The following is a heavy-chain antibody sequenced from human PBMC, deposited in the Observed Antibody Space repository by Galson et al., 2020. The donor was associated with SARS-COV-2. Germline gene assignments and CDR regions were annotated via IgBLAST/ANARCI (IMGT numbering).Heavy chain of an antibody. CDR2: ISGSARNT. J-gene: IGHJ6*03. CDR3: AKTTYYDILGRDDYYCYVDM. Sequence: GGSLRLSCAASGFTFKNYVMTWVRQAPGKGLEWVSSISGSARNTYYADSVKGRFTISRDNSKNTLFLEMNSLRDEDTALYYCAKTTYYDILGRDDYYCYVDMWGKGTTVTVSS. V-gene: IGHV3-23*01. CDR1: GFTFKNYV. D-gene: IGHD3-9*01.